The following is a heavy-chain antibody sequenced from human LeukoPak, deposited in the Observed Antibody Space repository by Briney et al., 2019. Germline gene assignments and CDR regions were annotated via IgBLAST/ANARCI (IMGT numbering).Heavy chain of an antibody. D-gene: IGHD5-12*01. Sequence: GGSLRLSCAASGFTFSNYGMHWVRQAPGKGLEWVAVISYDGSNKYYTDSVKGRFTISRDNSKNTLYLQMNSLRAEDTAVYYCAKDRTAGYDGLVDYWGEGTLVTVSS. CDR3: AKDRTAGYDGLVDY. V-gene: IGHV3-30*18. J-gene: IGHJ4*02. CDR1: GFTFSNYG. CDR2: ISYDGSNK.